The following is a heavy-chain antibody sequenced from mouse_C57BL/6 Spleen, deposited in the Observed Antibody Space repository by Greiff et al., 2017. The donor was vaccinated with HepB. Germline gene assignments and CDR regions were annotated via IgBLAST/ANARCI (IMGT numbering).Heavy chain of an antibody. CDR3: ARAGYYYYVDY. D-gene: IGHD2-3*01. Sequence: VQLQQSGPELVKPGASVKISCKASGYAFSSSWMNWVKQRPGKGLEWIGRIYPGDGDTNYNGKFKGKATLTADKSSSTAYMQLSSLTSEDSAVYFCARAGYYYYVDYWGQGTTLTVSS. V-gene: IGHV1-82*01. CDR2: IYPGDGDT. J-gene: IGHJ2*01. CDR1: GYAFSSSW.